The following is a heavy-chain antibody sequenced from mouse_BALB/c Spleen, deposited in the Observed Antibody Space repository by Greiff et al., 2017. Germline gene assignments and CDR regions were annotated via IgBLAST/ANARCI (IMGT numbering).Heavy chain of an antibody. CDR3: ARITTAPSWFAY. CDR1: GFTFSSYA. CDR2: ISSGGST. V-gene: IGHV5-6-5*01. J-gene: IGHJ3*01. D-gene: IGHD1-2*01. Sequence: EVQRVESGGGLVKPGGSLKLSCAASGFTFSSYAMSWVRQTPEKRLEWVASISSGGSTYYPDSVKGRFTISRDNARNILYLQMSSLRSEDTAMYYCARITTAPSWFAYWGQGTLVTVSA.